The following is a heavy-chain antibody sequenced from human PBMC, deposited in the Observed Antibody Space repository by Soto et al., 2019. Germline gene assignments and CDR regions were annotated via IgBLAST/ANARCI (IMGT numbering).Heavy chain of an antibody. V-gene: IGHV3-7*01. Sequence: GSLRLSCSASGITFSFYWMSWVRQAPGKGLAWLGTIKLDASEKKYVDSVKGRFTMSRDNAKNSLYLQMDSLRAEDTAVYYCSSASGYGSGAYFIYYPGYWGRVPLLTASS. CDR3: SSASGYGSGAYFIYYPGY. D-gene: IGHD1-26*01. J-gene: IGHJ4*01. CDR2: IKLDASEK. CDR1: GITFSFYW.